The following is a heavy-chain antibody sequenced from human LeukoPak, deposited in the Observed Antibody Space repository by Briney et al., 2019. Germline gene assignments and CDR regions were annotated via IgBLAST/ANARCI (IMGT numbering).Heavy chain of an antibody. CDR2: INPNSGGT. D-gene: IGHD2-2*01. J-gene: IGHJ4*02. V-gene: IGHV1-2*02. CDR1: GYTFIGYY. Sequence: GASVKVSCTASGYTFIGYYMHWVRQAPGQGLEWMGWINPNSGGTNYAQNFQGRVTMTRDTSISTVYMVLSRLRSDDTAVYYCARDSCSTTSCLSSDDYWGQGTLVTVSS. CDR3: ARDSCSTTSCLSSDDY.